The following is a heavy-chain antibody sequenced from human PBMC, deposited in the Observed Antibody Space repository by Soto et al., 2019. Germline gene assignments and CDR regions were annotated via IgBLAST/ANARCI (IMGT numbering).Heavy chain of an antibody. J-gene: IGHJ6*02. Sequence: QVQLQESGPGLVKPSQTLSLTCTVSGGSISSGNYYWSWVRQHPGKGLEWIGYIYYSGSNFYNPSLKSRVTLSVDTSKNQFSLKLSSVTAADTAVYYCARDRGDGYNPYYYYGMDVWGQGTTVTVSS. CDR3: ARDRGDGYNPYYYYGMDV. CDR1: GGSISSGNYY. D-gene: IGHD3-10*01. V-gene: IGHV4-31*03. CDR2: IYYSGSN.